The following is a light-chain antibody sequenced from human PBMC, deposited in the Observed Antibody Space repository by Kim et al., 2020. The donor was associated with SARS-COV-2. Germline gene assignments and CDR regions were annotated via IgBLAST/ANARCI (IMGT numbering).Light chain of an antibody. J-gene: IGLJ2*01. V-gene: IGLV3-1*01. CDR1: KLGDKY. Sequence: SYELTQPPSVSVSPGQTASITCSGDKLGDKYARWYQQKPGQSPVLVIYQDSKRPSGIPERFSGSNSGNTATLTISGIQAMDEADYYCQVWDSSTEVFGGG. CDR2: QDS. CDR3: QVWDSSTEV.